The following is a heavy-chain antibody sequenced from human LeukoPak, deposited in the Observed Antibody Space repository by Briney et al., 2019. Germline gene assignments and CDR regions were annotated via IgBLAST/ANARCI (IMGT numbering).Heavy chain of an antibody. V-gene: IGHV4-39*07. J-gene: IGHJ5*02. Sequence: SETLSLTCTVSGGSISSSSYYGGWSRQPPGKGLEVIGSIYYSGSTYYNPSLKSRVTISVDTANNQVSLKLTSVTGADSAVYYCARDQAIVHWFDPWGQGTLVTVSS. CDR1: GGSISSSSYY. D-gene: IGHD2/OR15-2a*01. CDR2: IYYSGST. CDR3: ARDQAIVHWFDP.